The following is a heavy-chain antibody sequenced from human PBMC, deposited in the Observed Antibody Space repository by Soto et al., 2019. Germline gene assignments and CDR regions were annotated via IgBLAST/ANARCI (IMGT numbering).Heavy chain of an antibody. CDR3: ARGYYTSWYWFDR. CDR1: GGSVSTGVHY. Sequence: QVQLQESGPGLVKPSETLSLTCTVSVSGGSVSTGVHYWSWIRQPPGKGLEWIGYIYYSGSTNYNPPLKSRGTISVDTSKNQFSLKLTSVTAADTAAYYCARGYYTSWYWFDRWGRGTLVTVSS. D-gene: IGHD6-13*01. J-gene: IGHJ2*01. V-gene: IGHV4-61*08. CDR2: IYYSGST.